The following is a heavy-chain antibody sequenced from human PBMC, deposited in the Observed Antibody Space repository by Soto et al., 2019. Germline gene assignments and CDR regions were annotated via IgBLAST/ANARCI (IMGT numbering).Heavy chain of an antibody. J-gene: IGHJ5*02. Sequence: SETLSLTCTVYGGSFTDYYWSWIRQPPGKGPEWIAEINHSGTTNYSPSLNSRVTISVDPSKNQFSLNLRSVTAADTAVYYCARYSYYGSGMRGFDPWGQGTLVTVSS. CDR1: GGSFTDYY. V-gene: IGHV4-34*01. D-gene: IGHD3-10*01. CDR3: ARYSYYGSGMRGFDP. CDR2: INHSGTT.